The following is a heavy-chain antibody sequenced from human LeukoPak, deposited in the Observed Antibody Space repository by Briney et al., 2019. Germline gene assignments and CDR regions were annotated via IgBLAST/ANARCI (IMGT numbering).Heavy chain of an antibody. CDR1: GGTFSSYA. CDR2: IIPIFGTA. D-gene: IGHD6-6*01. CDR3: ARGLAARPKDGYYYYHMDV. J-gene: IGHJ6*03. Sequence: SVKVSCKASGGTFSSYAISWVRQAPGQGLEWMGGIIPIFGTANYAQKFQGRVTITADESTSTAYMELSSLRSEDTAVYYCARGLAARPKDGYYYYHMDVWGKGTTVTVSS. V-gene: IGHV1-69*01.